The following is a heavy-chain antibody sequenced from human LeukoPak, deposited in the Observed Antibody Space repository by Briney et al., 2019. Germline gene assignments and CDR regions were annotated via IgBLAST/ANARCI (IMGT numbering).Heavy chain of an antibody. J-gene: IGHJ4*02. D-gene: IGHD6-19*01. CDR3: ARDVAVAGTSRRGFGY. V-gene: IGHV1-2*02. CDR2: INPHTGGI. CDR1: GYSFSDYF. Sequence: APVKASCTASGYSFSDYFMHWVRQAPGQGLEWLGWINPHTGGINYAQKFQGRVTLTRDTSISTAYMELSRLRSDDTAVYYCARDVAVAGTSRRGFGYWGQGTLVTVSS.